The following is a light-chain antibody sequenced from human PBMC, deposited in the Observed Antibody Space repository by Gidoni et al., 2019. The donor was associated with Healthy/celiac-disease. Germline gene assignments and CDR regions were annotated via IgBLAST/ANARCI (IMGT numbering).Light chain of an antibody. CDR2: GAS. CDR3: QQYGSSPYT. Sequence: EIGLTQSPSTLSLSPGESATISCRDSKSVSSSYLAWYQQKPGQAPRLLIYGASSRATGIPDRFSGSGSGTDFTLTISRLESEDFAVYYCQQYGSSPYTFGQGTKLEIK. V-gene: IGKV3-20*01. J-gene: IGKJ2*01. CDR1: KSVSSSY.